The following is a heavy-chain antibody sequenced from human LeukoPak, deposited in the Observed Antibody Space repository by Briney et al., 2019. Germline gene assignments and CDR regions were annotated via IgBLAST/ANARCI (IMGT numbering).Heavy chain of an antibody. CDR1: LFTSSRDS. CDR3: YNAACIGKFCTKGVCSPFDY. Sequence: GGSLTLSCAGSLFTSSRDSMRWGRQAPGQGLEWVSVISDSGDYTSYADSVRGRFTISRDNSRNTLYLQMISLRPEDTAIYYWYNAACIGKFCTKGVCSPFDYWGQGTLVTVSS. CDR2: ISDSGDYT. D-gene: IGHD2-8*01. V-gene: IGHV3-23*01. J-gene: IGHJ4*02.